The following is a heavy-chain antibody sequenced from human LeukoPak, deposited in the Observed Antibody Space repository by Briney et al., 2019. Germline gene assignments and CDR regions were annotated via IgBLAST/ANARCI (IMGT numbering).Heavy chain of an antibody. D-gene: IGHD3-10*01. J-gene: IGHJ2*01. CDR2: IIPVFGPA. Sequence: ASVKVSCKASGGTFSAYSISWVRQAPGQGLEWMGGIIPVFGPANYAQKFQGRLTITVDASMTTAHMELSSLDSEDTAIYFCAADGSGIAFFAPWGRGTLVTVSS. CDR3: AADGSGIAFFAP. V-gene: IGHV1-69*13. CDR1: GGTFSAYS.